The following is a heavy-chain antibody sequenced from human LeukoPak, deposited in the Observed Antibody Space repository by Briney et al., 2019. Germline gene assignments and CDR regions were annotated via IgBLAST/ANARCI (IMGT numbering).Heavy chain of an antibody. J-gene: IGHJ4*02. Sequence: ASVKVSCKVSGYTLTELSMHWVRQAPGKGLEWMGGFDPEGGETIYAQKFQGRVTMTEDTSTDTAYMELSSLRSEDTAVYYCATGQQWLVYFDYWGQGTQVTVSS. D-gene: IGHD6-19*01. CDR1: GYTLTELS. CDR3: ATGQQWLVYFDY. V-gene: IGHV1-24*01. CDR2: FDPEGGET.